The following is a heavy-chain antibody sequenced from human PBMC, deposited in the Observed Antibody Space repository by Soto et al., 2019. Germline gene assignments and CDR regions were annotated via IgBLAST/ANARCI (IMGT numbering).Heavy chain of an antibody. CDR2: INHSGST. D-gene: IGHD3-10*01. J-gene: IGHJ4*02. V-gene: IGHV4-34*01. CDR3: ARDQTYYYGSGGRGIMDY. Sequence: QVQLQQWGAGLLKPSETLSLTCAVYGGSFSGYYWSWIRQPPGKGLEWIGEINHSGSTNYNPSLKSRVTISVDTSKNQFSLKLSSVTAADTAVYYCARDQTYYYGSGGRGIMDYWGQGTLVTVSS. CDR1: GGSFSGYY.